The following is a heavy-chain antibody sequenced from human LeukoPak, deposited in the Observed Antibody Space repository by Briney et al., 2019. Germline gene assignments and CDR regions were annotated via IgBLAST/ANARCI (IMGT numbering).Heavy chain of an antibody. CDR1: GFTFSSYA. Sequence: GGSLRLSCVASGFTFSSYAMHWVRQAPGKGLEYVSAISSNGGSTYYANSVKGRFTISRDNSKNTLYLQMGSLRAEDMAVYYCARDQEGYCSGGSCYSPAFDIWGQGTMVTVSS. D-gene: IGHD2-15*01. CDR3: ARDQEGYCSGGSCYSPAFDI. J-gene: IGHJ3*02. CDR2: ISSNGGST. V-gene: IGHV3-64*01.